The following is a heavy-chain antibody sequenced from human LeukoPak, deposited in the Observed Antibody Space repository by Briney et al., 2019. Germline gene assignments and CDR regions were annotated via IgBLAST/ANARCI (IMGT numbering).Heavy chain of an antibody. D-gene: IGHD5-24*01. CDR1: GFTFSSYG. Sequence: GGSLRLSCAASGFTFSSYGMHWVRQAPGKGLEWVAFIRYDGSNKYYADSVKGRFTISRDNSKNTLYLQMNSLRAEDTAVYYCAKGEMATIGAGFDLWGRGTLVTVSS. CDR3: AKGEMATIGAGFDL. J-gene: IGHJ2*01. CDR2: IRYDGSNK. V-gene: IGHV3-30*02.